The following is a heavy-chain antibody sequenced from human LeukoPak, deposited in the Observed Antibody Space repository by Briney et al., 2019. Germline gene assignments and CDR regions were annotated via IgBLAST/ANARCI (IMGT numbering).Heavy chain of an antibody. CDR2: ITTTFYT. CDR1: GFTFSSYS. D-gene: IGHD2-21*02. Sequence: GGSLRLSCAASGFTFSSYSFNWVRQVPGKGLEWVSSITTTFYTYYTDSVKGRFTISRDNAKNSLYLQMISLRAEDTAVYYCAIEVDFVGVTAVNFDSWGQGTLVTVSS. CDR3: AIEVDFVGVTAVNFDS. J-gene: IGHJ4*02. V-gene: IGHV3-21*01.